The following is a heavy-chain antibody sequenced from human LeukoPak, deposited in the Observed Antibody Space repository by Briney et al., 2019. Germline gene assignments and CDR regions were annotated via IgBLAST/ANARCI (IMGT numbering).Heavy chain of an antibody. CDR2: ISGSGGST. CDR3: ANSYGSGSYYKNFDY. V-gene: IGHV3-23*01. Sequence: PGGSLRLSCAASGFTFSSYAMSWVRQAPGKGLEWVSAISGSGGSTYYADSVKGRFTIPRDNSKNTLYLQMNSLRAEDTAVYYCANSYGSGSYYKNFDYWGQGTLVTVSS. CDR1: GFTFSSYA. D-gene: IGHD3-10*01. J-gene: IGHJ4*02.